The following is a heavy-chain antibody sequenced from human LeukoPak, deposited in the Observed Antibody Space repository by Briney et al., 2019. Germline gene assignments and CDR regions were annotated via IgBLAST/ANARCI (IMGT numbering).Heavy chain of an antibody. D-gene: IGHD1-26*01. CDR2: IDPSDSYT. Sequence: GESLRISCKGSGYSFTSYWISWVRQMPGKGLEWMGRIDPSDSYTNYSPSFQDHVTISADKSISTAYLQWSSLKASDTAMYYCARRAGGSYTSFDYWGQGTLVTVSS. J-gene: IGHJ4*02. CDR1: GYSFTSYW. CDR3: ARRAGGSYTSFDY. V-gene: IGHV5-10-1*01.